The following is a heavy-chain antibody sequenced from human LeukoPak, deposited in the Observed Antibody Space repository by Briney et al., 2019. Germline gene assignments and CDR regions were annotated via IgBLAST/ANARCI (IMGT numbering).Heavy chain of an antibody. CDR1: GFTFSSYA. Sequence: PGGSLRLSCAASGFTFSSYAMNWVRQAPGKGLEWVSVISGSGGSTYYADSVKGRFTISRDNSKDTLYLQMNSLRAEDTAVYYCAKGIKSSTVNYYFDYWGRGTLVTVSS. CDR3: AKGIKSSTVNYYFDY. CDR2: ISGSGGST. J-gene: IGHJ4*02. D-gene: IGHD4-17*01. V-gene: IGHV3-23*01.